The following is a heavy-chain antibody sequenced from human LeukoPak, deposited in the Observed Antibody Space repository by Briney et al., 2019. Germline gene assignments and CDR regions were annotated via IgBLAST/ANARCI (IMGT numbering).Heavy chain of an antibody. CDR2: VWPDGNKK. J-gene: IGHJ2*01. CDR1: GFTFSHHG. CDR3: VVVVVPAAVWHFDF. D-gene: IGHD2-15*01. V-gene: IGHV3-33*01. Sequence: GPSLRLSCAASGFTFSHHGLHWVRQAPGKGLEWLAIVWPDGNKKLYADSVKGRFIISKDNPKNTVYLQMNSPRVEDTALYYCVVVVVPAAVWHFDFWGSGTLVTVSS.